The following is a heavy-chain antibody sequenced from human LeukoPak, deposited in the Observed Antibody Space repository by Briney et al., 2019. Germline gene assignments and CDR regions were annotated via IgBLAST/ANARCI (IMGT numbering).Heavy chain of an antibody. CDR2: IIPILGIA. V-gene: IGHV1-69*10. CDR3: ARDTYYYGSGSYVSDHY. CDR1: GYTFTSYD. D-gene: IGHD3-10*01. Sequence: GASVKVSCKASGYTFTSYDINWVRQATGQGLEWMGGIIPILGIANYAQKFQGRVTITADKSTSTAYMELSSLRSEDTAVYYCARDTYYYGSGSYVSDHYWGQGTLVTVSS. J-gene: IGHJ4*02.